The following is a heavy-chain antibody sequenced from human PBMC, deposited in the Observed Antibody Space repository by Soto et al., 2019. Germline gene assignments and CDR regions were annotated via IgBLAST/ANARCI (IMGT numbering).Heavy chain of an antibody. Sequence: PSETLSLTCTVSGGSISSSSYYWGWIRQPPGKGLEWIGSIYYSGSTYYNPSLKSRVTISVDTSKNQFSLKLSSVNAADTAVYYCARLGVSSEDVNDYWGQGTLVTVSS. V-gene: IGHV4-39*01. CDR2: IYYSGST. D-gene: IGHD2-2*01. CDR3: ARLGVSSEDVNDY. J-gene: IGHJ4*02. CDR1: GGSISSSSYY.